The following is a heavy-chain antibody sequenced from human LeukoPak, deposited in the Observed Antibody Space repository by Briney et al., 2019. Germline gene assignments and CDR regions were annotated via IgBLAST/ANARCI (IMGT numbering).Heavy chain of an antibody. Sequence: GGSLRLSCAASGFTFSSYSMNWVRQAPGKGLEWVSYISNSSSTIQYADSVKGRFTISRDNSKDSLYLQMNSLKAEDTAVYFCARAVSQGAFDIGGQGTLVTVSS. J-gene: IGHJ3*02. CDR3: ARAVSQGAFDI. D-gene: IGHD5/OR15-5a*01. CDR2: ISNSSSTI. CDR1: GFTFSSYS. V-gene: IGHV3-48*01.